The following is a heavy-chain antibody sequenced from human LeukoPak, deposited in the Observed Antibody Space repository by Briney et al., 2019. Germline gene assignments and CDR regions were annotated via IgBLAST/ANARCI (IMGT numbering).Heavy chain of an antibody. J-gene: IGHJ5*02. D-gene: IGHD6-19*01. CDR3: ARGRAGRLSASNWFDP. V-gene: IGHV4-61*02. CDR1: GDSLNSGNFY. CDR2: VFTNGDT. Sequence: SQTLSLTCRVSGDSLNSGNFYWTWIRQPAGKGLEWIGRVFTNGDTSYNPSLKSRVTIFLDSSQNHFSLRLSSVAATDTAVYYCARGRAGRLSASNWFDPWGHGTLVTVSS.